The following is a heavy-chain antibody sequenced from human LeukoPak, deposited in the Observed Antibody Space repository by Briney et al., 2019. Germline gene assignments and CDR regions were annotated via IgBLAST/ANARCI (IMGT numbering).Heavy chain of an antibody. D-gene: IGHD6-6*01. CDR2: LWYDGSNK. CDR3: ARDQGQLAIYYYYGMDV. V-gene: IGHV3-33*01. J-gene: IGHJ6*02. CDR1: GFTVSSYG. Sequence: GGSLRLSCAASGFTVSSYGMHWVRQAPGKGLEWVAVLWYDGSNKYYADSVKGRFTISRDNSKNTLYLQMNSLRAEDTAVYYCARDQGQLAIYYYYGMDVWGQGTTVTVSS.